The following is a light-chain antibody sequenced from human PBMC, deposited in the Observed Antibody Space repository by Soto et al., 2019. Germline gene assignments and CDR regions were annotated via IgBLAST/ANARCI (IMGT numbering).Light chain of an antibody. CDR2: DAS. V-gene: IGKV3D-15*01. CDR1: QSLSSN. J-gene: IGKJ5*01. Sequence: EIVMTQSPATLSVSPGERATLSCRASQSLSSNLAWYQQKPGQAPRLLIYDASTRATGVPARFSGSGSGTEFTLTISSLQSEDFAVYYCQQYNNWPPIPFGQGTRLEIK. CDR3: QQYNNWPPIP.